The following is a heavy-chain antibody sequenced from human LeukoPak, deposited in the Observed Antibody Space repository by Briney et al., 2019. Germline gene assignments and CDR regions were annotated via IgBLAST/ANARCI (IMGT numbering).Heavy chain of an antibody. D-gene: IGHD6-13*01. CDR2: IYYSGST. V-gene: IGHV4-59*01. CDR1: GGSISSYY. CDR3: ARDSGSSSWYYFDY. Sequence: KPSETLSLTCTVSGGSISSYYWSWIRQPPGKGLEWIGYIYYSGSTNYNPSLKSRVTISVDTSKNQFSLKLSSVTAADTAVYYCARDSGSSSWYYFDYWGQGTLVTVSS. J-gene: IGHJ4*02.